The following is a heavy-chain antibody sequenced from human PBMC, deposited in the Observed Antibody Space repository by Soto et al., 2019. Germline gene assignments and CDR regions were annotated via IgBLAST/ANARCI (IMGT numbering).Heavy chain of an antibody. CDR1: GGSFSGYY. Sequence: PSETLSVTCAVYGGSFSGYYWSWIRQPPGKGLEWIGEINHSGSTNYNPSLKSRVTISVDTSTNQFSLKLSSVTAADTAVYYCAREIIPILVYCSRTRCFHIPGDFQHWGQGTLVTVSS. J-gene: IGHJ1*01. CDR3: AREIIPILVYCSRTRCFHIPGDFQH. V-gene: IGHV4-34*01. CDR2: INHSGST. D-gene: IGHD2-2*01.